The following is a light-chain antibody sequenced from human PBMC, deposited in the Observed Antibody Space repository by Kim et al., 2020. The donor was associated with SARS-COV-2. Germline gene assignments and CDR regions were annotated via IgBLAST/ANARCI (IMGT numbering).Light chain of an antibody. Sequence: DIQMTQSPSTLSASVGDRVTITCRASQSLGSWLAWYQQKPEKAPNLLIYDASSLQVGVPSRFSGSGSGTDFTLTISSLQPDDFATYYCQQYGSYPWTFGQGTKVDIK. CDR2: DAS. CDR3: QQYGSYPWT. J-gene: IGKJ1*01. V-gene: IGKV1-5*01. CDR1: QSLGSW.